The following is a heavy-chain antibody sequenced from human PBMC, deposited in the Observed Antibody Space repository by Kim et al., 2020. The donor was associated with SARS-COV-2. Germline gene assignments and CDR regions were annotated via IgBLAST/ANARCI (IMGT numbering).Heavy chain of an antibody. CDR1: GFTFSSYG. D-gene: IGHD3-3*01. J-gene: IGHJ6*02. CDR3: AKDAKYYDFWSGYFSNPAGYYYYYCGMDV. V-gene: IGHV3-30*18. CDR2: ISYDGSNK. Sequence: GGSLRLSCAASGFTFSSYGMHWVRQAPGKGLEWVAVISYDGSNKYYADSVKGRFTISRDNSKNTLYLQMNSLRAEDTAVYYCAKDAKYYDFWSGYFSNPAGYYYYYCGMDVWRQGTTVPVSS.